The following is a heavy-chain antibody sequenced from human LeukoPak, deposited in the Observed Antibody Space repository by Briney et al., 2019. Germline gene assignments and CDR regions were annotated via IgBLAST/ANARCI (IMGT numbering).Heavy chain of an antibody. CDR2: IYYTGDT. CDR3: ARLRGYTYGNPGY. Sequence: SETLSLTCTVSGGSISSSSSYYWGWIRQPPGKGLEWIGSIYYTGDTYYNSSLKSRVTISVDTSKNQFALKLTSVTAADTALYYCARLRGYTYGNPGYWGQGSLVAVSS. V-gene: IGHV4-39*01. D-gene: IGHD5-18*01. CDR1: GGSISSSSSYY. J-gene: IGHJ4*02.